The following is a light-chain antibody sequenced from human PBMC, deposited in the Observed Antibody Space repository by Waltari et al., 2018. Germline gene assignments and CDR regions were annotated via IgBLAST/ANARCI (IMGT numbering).Light chain of an antibody. CDR3: GQGAHIPRT. CDR2: QVS. CDR1: QSLVHSNGNTY. J-gene: IGKJ1*01. V-gene: IGKV2-30*02. Sequence: DVVMTQSPLSLPITPGQPASISCRSSQSLVHSNGNTYLSWYQQKPGQPPRLLLYQVSNRYSGVPDRFSGSASGTDFTLKISRVEAEDVGVYYCGQGAHIPRTFGQGTKVEIK.